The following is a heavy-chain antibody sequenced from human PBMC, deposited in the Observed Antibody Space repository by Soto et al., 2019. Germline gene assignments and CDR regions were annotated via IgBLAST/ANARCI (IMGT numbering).Heavy chain of an antibody. CDR2: IYYSGST. CDR1: GGSISSYY. CDR3: ERVAAASWFDP. J-gene: IGHJ5*02. D-gene: IGHD6-13*01. V-gene: IGHV4-59*01. Sequence: PSETLSLTCTVSGGSISSYYWSWIRQPPGKGLEWIGYIYYSGSTNYNPSLKSRVTISVDTPKNQFSLKLSSVTAADTAVYYCERVAAASWFDPWGQGTLVTVSS.